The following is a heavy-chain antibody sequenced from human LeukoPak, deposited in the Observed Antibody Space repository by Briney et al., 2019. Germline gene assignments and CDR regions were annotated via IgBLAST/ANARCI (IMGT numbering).Heavy chain of an antibody. CDR3: ARALTWYDFGSGYYTGGFGY. CDR1: GYTFTSYA. V-gene: IGHV1-8*03. J-gene: IGHJ4*02. Sequence: ASVKVSCEASGYTFTSYAINWARQATGQGHDWTVSMNANSGNTGYAHKLQGRVTITSNNYKNRVYLEVRSLRYEDTAVYYCARALTWYDFGSGYYTGGFGYWGQGTLVTVSS. CDR2: MNANSGNT. D-gene: IGHD3-3*01.